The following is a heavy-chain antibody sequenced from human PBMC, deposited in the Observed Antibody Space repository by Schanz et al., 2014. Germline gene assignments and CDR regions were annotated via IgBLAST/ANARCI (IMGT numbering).Heavy chain of an antibody. Sequence: EVQLVESGGGLVKPGGSLRLSCAASGFTFSTYYMNWVRQAPGKGLEWVSSISSSSSYISYADSVKGRFTISRDNAKNSLYLLLNSLRAEDTAVYYCARRNFYDKSAAFDYWGQGSLVTVSS. J-gene: IGHJ4*02. D-gene: IGHD3-9*01. CDR2: ISSSSSYI. CDR3: ARRNFYDKSAAFDY. CDR1: GFTFSTYY. V-gene: IGHV3-21*02.